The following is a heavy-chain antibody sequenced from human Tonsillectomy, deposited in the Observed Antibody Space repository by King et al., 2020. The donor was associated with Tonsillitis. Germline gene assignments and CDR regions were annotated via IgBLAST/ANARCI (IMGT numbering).Heavy chain of an antibody. V-gene: IGHV1-18*04. CDR2: ISAYNGNT. CDR3: AIDTVLPPTVTTGDY. CDR1: GYTFTSYG. J-gene: IGHJ4*02. Sequence: QLVQSGAEVKKPGASVKVSCKASGYTFTSYGISWVRQAPGQGLEWMGWISAYNGNTNYAQKIQGRVTMTTDTSTSTAYMELRSLRSDDTAVYSCAIDTVLPPTVTTGDYWGQGTLVTVSS. D-gene: IGHD4-17*01.